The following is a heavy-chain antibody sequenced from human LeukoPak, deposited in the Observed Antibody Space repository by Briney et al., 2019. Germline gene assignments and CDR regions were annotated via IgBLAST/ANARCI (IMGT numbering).Heavy chain of an antibody. J-gene: IGHJ4*02. D-gene: IGHD5-12*01. CDR1: GGTITSGAFS. V-gene: IGHV4-30-2*01. CDR3: ARAPRLVATIYYFDY. Sequence: SETLSLTCTVSGGTITSGAFSWSWIRQPPGKGLEWIGYIYHSGSTYYNPSLKSRVTISVDRPKNQFSLKLSSVTAADTAVYYCARAPRLVATIYYFDYWGQGTLVTVSS. CDR2: IYHSGST.